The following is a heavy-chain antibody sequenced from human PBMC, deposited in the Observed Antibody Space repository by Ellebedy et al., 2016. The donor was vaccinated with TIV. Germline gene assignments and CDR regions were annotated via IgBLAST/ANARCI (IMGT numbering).Heavy chain of an antibody. V-gene: IGHV1-46*01. D-gene: IGHD6-19*01. Sequence: ASVKVSCXASGDTFAGYYMHWVRQAPGQGLEWMGIINPSGNSTSYIQKFQGRVTMTWDTSTSTAHMELSSLTSEDTAIYYCAVSAFDYWGRGTLVTVSS. CDR1: GDTFAGYY. CDR3: AVSAFDY. CDR2: INPSGNST. J-gene: IGHJ4*02.